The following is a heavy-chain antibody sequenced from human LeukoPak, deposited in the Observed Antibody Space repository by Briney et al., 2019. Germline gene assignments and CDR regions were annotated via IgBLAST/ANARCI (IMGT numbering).Heavy chain of an antibody. V-gene: IGHV4-34*01. CDR3: ARETAAAGRDGFDY. Sequence: SETLSLTCAVYGASFSDYYWSWIRQSPGKGLEWIGEINHRGNTIYNPSLKSRVTISLDTSENHFSLKLTSVTAADTAVYYCARETAAAGRDGFDYWGQGTLVTVSS. D-gene: IGHD6-13*01. CDR2: INHRGNT. J-gene: IGHJ4*02. CDR1: GASFSDYY.